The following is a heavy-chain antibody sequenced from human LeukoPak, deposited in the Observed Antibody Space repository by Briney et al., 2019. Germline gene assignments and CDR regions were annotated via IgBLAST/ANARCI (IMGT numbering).Heavy chain of an antibody. V-gene: IGHV4-39*07. CDR3: ARGRGRGIVVVITPYFDY. D-gene: IGHD3-22*01. CDR1: GGSISSGGYY. CDR2: INHSGST. J-gene: IGHJ4*02. Sequence: SETLSLTCTVSGGSISSGGYYWSWIRQPPGKGLEWIGEINHSGSTNYNPSLKSRVTISVDTSKNQFSLKLSSVTAADTAVYYCARGRGRGIVVVITPYFDYWGQGTLVTVSS.